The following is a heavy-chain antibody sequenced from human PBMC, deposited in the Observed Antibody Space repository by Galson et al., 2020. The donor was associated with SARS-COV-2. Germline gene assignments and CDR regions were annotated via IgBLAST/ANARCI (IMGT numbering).Heavy chain of an antibody. V-gene: IGHV3-15*01. CDR3: TTSCTNGVCYIYYYYYGMDV. CDR2: IKSKTDGGTT. Sequence: GESLKISCAASGFTFSNAWMSWVRQAPGKGLEWVGRIKSKTDGGTTDYAAPVKGRFTISRDDSKNTLYLQMNSLKTEDTAVYYCTTSCTNGVCYIYYYYYGMDVWGQGTTVTVSS. D-gene: IGHD2-8*01. CDR1: GFTFSNAW. J-gene: IGHJ6*02.